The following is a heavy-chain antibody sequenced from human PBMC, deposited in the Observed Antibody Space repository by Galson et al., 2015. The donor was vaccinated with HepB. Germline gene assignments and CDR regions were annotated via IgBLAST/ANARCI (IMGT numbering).Heavy chain of an antibody. CDR2: TYYSGNT. J-gene: IGHJ6*02. V-gene: IGHV4-59*12. CDR3: AREARHMVRGVHFYFGLDV. D-gene: IGHD3-10*01. Sequence: ETLSLTCTVSGASIGSSYWSWIRQPPGKALEWIGYTYYSGNTKYNPSLKSRVTISVDTSKNQFSLKLRSATAADTAVYYCAREARHMVRGVHFYFGLDVWGQGTTVTVSS. CDR1: GASIGSSY.